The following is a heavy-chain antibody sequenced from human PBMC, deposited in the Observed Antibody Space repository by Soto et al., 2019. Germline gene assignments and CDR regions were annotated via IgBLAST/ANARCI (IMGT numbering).Heavy chain of an antibody. CDR1: GGSISSYY. J-gene: IGHJ3*02. CDR3: ATTTGYCSSTSCFGYDAFDI. D-gene: IGHD2-2*01. CDR2: IYYSGST. Sequence: SETLSLTCTVSGGSISSYYWSWIRQPPGKRLEWIGYIYYSGSTNYNPSLKSRVTISVDTSKNQFSLKLSSVTAADTAVYYCATTTGYCSSTSCFGYDAFDIWGQGTMVTVSS. V-gene: IGHV4-59*01.